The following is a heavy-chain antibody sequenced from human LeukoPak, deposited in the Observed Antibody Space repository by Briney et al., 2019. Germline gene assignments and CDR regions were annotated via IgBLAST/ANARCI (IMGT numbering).Heavy chain of an antibody. CDR2: IRYDGSNK. CDR1: GFTFSSYG. D-gene: IGHD6-13*01. J-gene: IGHJ4*02. Sequence: GGSLRLSCAASGFTFSSYGMHWVRQAPGKGLEWVAFIRYDGSNKYYADSVKGRFTISRDNAKNSLYLQMNSLRAEDTAVYYCAGGDSSSWYVWGQGTLVTVSS. V-gene: IGHV3-30*02. CDR3: AGGDSSSWYV.